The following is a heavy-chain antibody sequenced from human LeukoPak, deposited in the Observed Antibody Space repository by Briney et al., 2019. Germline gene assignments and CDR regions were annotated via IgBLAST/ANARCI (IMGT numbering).Heavy chain of an antibody. D-gene: IGHD6-13*01. CDR3: ARRSSSSRFDP. CDR1: GGSISSYY. V-gene: IGHV4-59*08. J-gene: IGHJ5*02. CDR2: IYYSGST. Sequence: SETLSPTCTVSGGSISSYYWSWIRQPPGKGLEWIGYIYYSGSTNYNPSLKSRVTMSVHTSKNQFSLKLNSVTAADTAVYYCARRSSSSRFDPWGQGTLVTVSS.